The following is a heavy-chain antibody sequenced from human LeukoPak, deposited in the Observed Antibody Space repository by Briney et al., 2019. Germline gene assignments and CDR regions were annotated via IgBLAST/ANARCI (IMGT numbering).Heavy chain of an antibody. V-gene: IGHV4-59*08. CDR3: ARRRSASGSFMDV. Sequence: KASETLPLTCTVSGGSISSNYWNWIRLPAGKGLEWIGYIYYSGSTNYNPSLKSRVTISVDTSKSQFSLKLTSVTAADTAVYYCARRRSASGSFMDVWGKGTTVTVSS. J-gene: IGHJ6*03. CDR1: GGSISSNY. D-gene: IGHD6-13*01. CDR2: IYYSGST.